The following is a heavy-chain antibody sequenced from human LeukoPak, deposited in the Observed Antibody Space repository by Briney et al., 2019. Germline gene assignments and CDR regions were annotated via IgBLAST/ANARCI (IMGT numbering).Heavy chain of an antibody. CDR3: ARVCHGFRGYSYGQYYYYYYMDV. CDR1: GFTFSSYW. Sequence: GGSLRLSCAASGFTFSSYWMSWVRQAPGKGLEWVANIKQDGSEKYYVDSVKGRFTISRDNAKNSLYLQMNSLRAEDTAVYYCARVCHGFRGYSYGQYYYYYYMDVWGKGTTVTISS. V-gene: IGHV3-7*01. CDR2: IKQDGSEK. J-gene: IGHJ6*03. D-gene: IGHD5-18*01.